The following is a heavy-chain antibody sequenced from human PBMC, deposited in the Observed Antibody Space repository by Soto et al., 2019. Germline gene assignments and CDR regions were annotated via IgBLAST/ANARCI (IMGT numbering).Heavy chain of an antibody. CDR3: AREYSSRGSLDAEHTWFDP. D-gene: IGHD6-13*01. Sequence: GGSLRLSCAASGFTFSDYYMSWIRQAPGKGLEWVSYISSSGGTIYYADSVKGRFTISRAKAKNTLYLQMNSMRAEDSAVYYCAREYSSRGSLDAEHTWFDPWGQGTLVTVSS. J-gene: IGHJ5*02. CDR2: ISSSGGTI. V-gene: IGHV3-11*01. CDR1: GFTFSDYY.